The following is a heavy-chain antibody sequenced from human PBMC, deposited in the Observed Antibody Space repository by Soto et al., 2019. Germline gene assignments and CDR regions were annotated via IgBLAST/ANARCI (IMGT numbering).Heavy chain of an antibody. CDR2: INHSGST. D-gene: IGHD2-2*01. V-gene: IGHV4-34*01. CDR1: GGSFSGYY. Sequence: QVQLQQWGAGLLKPSETLSLTCAVYGGSFSGYYWSWIRQPPGQGLEWSGEINHSGSTNYNPTLKSRVTISVDTSKNQFSLKLSSVTAADTAVYYCARGKRRIVVVPAATFGFDYWGQGTLVTVSS. CDR3: ARGKRRIVVVPAATFGFDY. J-gene: IGHJ4*02.